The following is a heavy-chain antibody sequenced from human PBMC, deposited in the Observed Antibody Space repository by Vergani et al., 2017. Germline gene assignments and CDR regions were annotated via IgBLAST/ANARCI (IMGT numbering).Heavy chain of an antibody. Sequence: EVQLLESGGGLVQPGRSLRLSCAGSGFIFSDYGMTWVRQAPGRGLEWVSAISAGGESTFYADSVKGRFIISRDKSQNTVNLQMNSLRTEDTAVYFCANSVIAGNVGVAYFGMDVWGRGTTVTVSS. CDR2: ISAGGEST. D-gene: IGHD2/OR15-2a*01. V-gene: IGHV3-23*01. J-gene: IGHJ6*02. CDR1: GFIFSDYG. CDR3: ANSVIAGNVGVAYFGMDV.